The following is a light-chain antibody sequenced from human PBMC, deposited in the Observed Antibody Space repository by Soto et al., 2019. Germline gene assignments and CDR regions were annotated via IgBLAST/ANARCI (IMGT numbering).Light chain of an antibody. J-gene: IGLJ1*01. CDR3: SSYTTSNTRQIV. CDR2: DVS. Sequence: PASVSGSPRQSITINCTGTSSDVGGYNYVSWYQHHPGKAPKLLIYDVSNRPSGISNRFSGSKSDNTASLTISGLQPEDEADYYCSSYTTSNTRQIVFGTGTKVTVL. V-gene: IGLV2-14*03. CDR1: SSDVGGYNY.